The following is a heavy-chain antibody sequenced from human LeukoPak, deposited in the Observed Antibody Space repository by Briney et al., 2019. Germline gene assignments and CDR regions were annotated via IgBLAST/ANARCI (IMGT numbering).Heavy chain of an antibody. D-gene: IGHD4-17*01. V-gene: IGHV1-69*05. CDR3: ARSPRVTTGPAEYFQH. CDR1: GGTFSSYA. CDR2: IIPIFGTA. Sequence: SVKVSCKASGGTFSSYAISWVRQAPGQGLEWMGGIIPIFGTANYAQKFQGRVTITTDESTSTAYMELSSPRSEDTAVYYCARSPRVTTGPAEYFQHWGQGTLVTVSS. J-gene: IGHJ1*01.